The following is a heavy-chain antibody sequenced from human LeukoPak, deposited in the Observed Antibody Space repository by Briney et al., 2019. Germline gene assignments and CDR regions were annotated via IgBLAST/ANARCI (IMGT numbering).Heavy chain of an antibody. CDR2: INPNSGGT. D-gene: IGHD2-15*01. CDR1: GYTFTGYY. V-gene: IGHV1-2*02. CDR3: ARVILRIAAFDY. Sequence: ASVKVSCKASGYTFTGYYMHWVRQAPGQGLEWMGWINPNSGGTNYAQKFQGRVTMTRDTSISTAYMELSRVRSDDTAVYYCARVILRIAAFDYWGQGTLVTVSS. J-gene: IGHJ4*02.